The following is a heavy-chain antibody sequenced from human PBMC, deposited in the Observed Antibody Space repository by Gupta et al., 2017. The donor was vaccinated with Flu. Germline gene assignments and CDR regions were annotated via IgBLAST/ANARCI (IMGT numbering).Heavy chain of an antibody. CDR1: GGTFSSYA. D-gene: IGHD3-10*01. CDR3: ARDGKEYYGAGSYYTYAGMDV. Sequence: QVQLVQSGAEVKKPGSSVKVSCKASGGTFSSYAISWVRQAPGQGLEWMGGIIPIFGTANYAQKFQGRVTITADESTSTAYMELSSLRSEDTAVYYCARDGKEYYGAGSYYTYAGMDVWGQGTTVTVSS. CDR2: IIPIFGTA. V-gene: IGHV1-69*01. J-gene: IGHJ6*02.